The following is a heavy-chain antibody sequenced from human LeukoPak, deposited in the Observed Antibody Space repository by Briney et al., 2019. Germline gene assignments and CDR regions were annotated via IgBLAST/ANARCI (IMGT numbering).Heavy chain of an antibody. CDR1: GGSISRGRYS. D-gene: IGHD3-10*01. Sequence: SSETLSLTCALCGGSISRGRYSWRWIRRARGRGVEWNGYIYHSGSTYYHPSLKSRVTISVERSKSQFSLKLSSVTAADTAVYYCARVLQGGFGEYAYFDYWGQGTLVTVSS. CDR2: IYHSGST. CDR3: ARVLQGGFGEYAYFDY. J-gene: IGHJ4*02. V-gene: IGHV4-30-2*01.